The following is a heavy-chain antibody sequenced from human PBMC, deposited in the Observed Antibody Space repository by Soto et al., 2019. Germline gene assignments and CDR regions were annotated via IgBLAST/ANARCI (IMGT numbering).Heavy chain of an antibody. CDR2: ISGSGGST. CDR3: AKDSGSSGLFDY. Sequence: EVQLLESGGGLVQPGGSLRLSCAVSGFTFSNYAMSWVRQAPGKGLEWVPVISGSGGSTFYADSVKGRFTISRDNSKKTLHLQMNSLRAEDTAVYYCAKDSGSSGLFDYWGQGTLVAVSS. D-gene: IGHD5-12*01. J-gene: IGHJ4*02. V-gene: IGHV3-23*01. CDR1: GFTFSNYA.